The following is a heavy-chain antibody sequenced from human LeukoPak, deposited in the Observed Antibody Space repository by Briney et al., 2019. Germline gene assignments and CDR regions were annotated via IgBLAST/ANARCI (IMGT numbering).Heavy chain of an antibody. CDR1: GGSISSSSYY. Sequence: SETLSLTCTVSGGSISSSSYYWGWIRQPPGKGLEWIGEINHSGSTNYNPSLKSRVTISVDTSKNQFSLKLSSVTAADTAVYYCARVHCSGGSCYDYYYYYGMDVWGQGTTVTVSS. CDR3: ARVHCSGGSCYDYYYYYGMDV. J-gene: IGHJ6*02. CDR2: INHSGST. V-gene: IGHV4-39*07. D-gene: IGHD2-15*01.